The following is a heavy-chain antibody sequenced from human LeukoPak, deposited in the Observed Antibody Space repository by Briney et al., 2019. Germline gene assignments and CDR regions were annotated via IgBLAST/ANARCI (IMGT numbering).Heavy chain of an antibody. J-gene: IGHJ3*02. V-gene: IGHV3-9*01. Sequence: PGGSLRLSCAASGFTFDDYAMHWVRQAPGKGLEWVSGISWNSGSIGYADSVKGRFTISRDNAKNSLYLQMNSLRAEDTALYYCAKAYGDFYDAFDIWGQGTMVTVSS. CDR1: GFTFDDYA. CDR2: ISWNSGSI. D-gene: IGHD4-17*01. CDR3: AKAYGDFYDAFDI.